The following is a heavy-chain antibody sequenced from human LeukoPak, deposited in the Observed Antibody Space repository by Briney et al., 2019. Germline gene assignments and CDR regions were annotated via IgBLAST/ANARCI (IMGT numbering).Heavy chain of an antibody. CDR1: GFTFSSYW. Sequence: QTGGSLRLSCAASGFTFSSYWMHWVRQAPGKGLVWVSRINTDGSTINYADSVKDRFTISRDNAKNTLYLQMNSLRVEDTAVYYCARDLNWNQADYWGQGTLVTVSS. CDR2: INTDGSTI. V-gene: IGHV3-74*01. CDR3: ARDLNWNQADY. J-gene: IGHJ4*02. D-gene: IGHD1-14*01.